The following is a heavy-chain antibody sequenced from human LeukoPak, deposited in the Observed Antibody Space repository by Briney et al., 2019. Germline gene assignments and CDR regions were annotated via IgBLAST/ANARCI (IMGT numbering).Heavy chain of an antibody. CDR1: GFTFSDYY. CDR3: ARVRDSGSYYALPRWGFDI. Sequence: PGGSLRLSCAASGFTFSDYYMSWICQAPGKGLEWVSYISSSGSTIYYADSVKGRFTISRDNAKNSLYLQMNSLRAEDTAVYYCARVRDSGSYYALPRWGFDIWGQGTMVTASS. J-gene: IGHJ3*02. D-gene: IGHD1-26*01. CDR2: ISSSGSTI. V-gene: IGHV3-11*01.